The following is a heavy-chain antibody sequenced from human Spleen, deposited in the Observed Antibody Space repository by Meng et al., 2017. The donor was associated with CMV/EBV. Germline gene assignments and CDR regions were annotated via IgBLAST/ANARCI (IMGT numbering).Heavy chain of an antibody. CDR2: IRDDGSNK. D-gene: IGHD2-8*01. J-gene: IGHJ4*02. V-gene: IGHV3-30*02. CDR1: GFTFRTYG. Sequence: GESLKISCAASGFTFRTYGIHWVRQAPGKGPEWVAFIRDDGSNKYYADFVKGRFTISRDNSKNTLYLQMNSLRAEDTAVYYCAKDFKLMDYFDYWGQGILVTVSS. CDR3: AKDFKLMDYFDY.